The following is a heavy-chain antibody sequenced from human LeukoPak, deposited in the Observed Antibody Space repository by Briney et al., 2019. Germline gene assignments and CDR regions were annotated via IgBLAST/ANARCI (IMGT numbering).Heavy chain of an antibody. CDR1: GFTFSSCS. CDR2: ISSSSSYI. V-gene: IGHV3-21*01. D-gene: IGHD3-10*01. J-gene: IGHJ3*02. Sequence: GGSLRLSRAASGFTFSSCSMNWVRQAPGKGLEWVSSISSSSSYIYYADSVKGRFTISRDNAKNSLYLQMNSLRAEDTAVYYCAREELGGAFDIWGQGTMVTVSS. CDR3: AREELGGAFDI.